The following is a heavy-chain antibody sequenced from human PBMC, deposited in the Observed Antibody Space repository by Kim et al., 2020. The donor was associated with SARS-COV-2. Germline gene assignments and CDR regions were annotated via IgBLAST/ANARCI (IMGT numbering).Heavy chain of an antibody. CDR2: IYYSGST. J-gene: IGHJ4*02. D-gene: IGHD3-10*01. CDR3: AIVKVREANFAVIAEYYFDY. Sequence: SETLSLTCTVSGGSISSYYWSWIRQPPGKGLEWIGYIYYSGSTNYNPSLKSRVTISVDTSKNQFSLKLSSVTAADTAVYYCAIVKVREANFAVIAEYYFDYWGQGTLVTVSS. V-gene: IGHV4-59*01. CDR1: GGSISSYY.